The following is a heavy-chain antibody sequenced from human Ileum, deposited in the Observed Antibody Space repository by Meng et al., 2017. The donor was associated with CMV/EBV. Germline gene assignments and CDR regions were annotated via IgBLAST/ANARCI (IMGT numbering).Heavy chain of an antibody. CDR3: ARDHFPWPAISGPNY. Sequence: GGSLRLSCTASGSTLSNYGMHWVRQAPGKGLEWVALLWHDETNKYYEESVKGRFTISRDDSKNTLFLQMNSLRVDDTAVYYCARDHFPWPAISGPNYWGQGTLVTVSS. V-gene: IGHV3-33*01. CDR2: LWHDETNK. CDR1: GSTLSNYG. J-gene: IGHJ4*02. D-gene: IGHD3-3*02.